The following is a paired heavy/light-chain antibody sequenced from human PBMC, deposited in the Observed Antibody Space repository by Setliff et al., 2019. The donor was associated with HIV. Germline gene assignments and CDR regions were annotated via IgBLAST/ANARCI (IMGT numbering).Light chain of an antibody. V-gene: IGLV3-25*03. CDR2: KDN. J-gene: IGLJ1*01. Sequence: SGALTQTPSVSVSPGETATITCSGDGLPNQYAHWYQQRPGQAPVQVIYKDNLRPSGIPDRFSGSSSGTTATLTISGAQAEDEADYYCQSADSSGLYAFGTGTKVTV. CDR3: QSADSSGLYA. CDR1: GLPNQY.
Heavy chain of an antibody. J-gene: IGHJ4*02. D-gene: IGHD1-1*01. CDR2: INPKSGRT. CDR3: TRDLEGGTIFATSDY. Sequence: QVQLVQSGAEFKRPGASVKVSCKASGYSFTGQYIYWMRQAPGQGLECMGWINPKSGRTKFAQKFQGRVTMTTDTSITTAYMILSSLTFDDTAIYYCTRDLEGGTIFATSDYWGQGTLVTVSS. CDR1: GYSFTGQY. V-gene: IGHV1-2*02.